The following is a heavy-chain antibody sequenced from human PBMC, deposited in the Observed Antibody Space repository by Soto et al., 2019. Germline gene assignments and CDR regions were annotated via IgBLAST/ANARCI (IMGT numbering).Heavy chain of an antibody. CDR1: GGSISSGGYY. V-gene: IGHV4-31*03. CDR2: IYYSGST. J-gene: IGHJ4*02. CDR3: ARDRDYYFDY. Sequence: PSETLSLTCTVSGGSISSGGYYWSWIRQHPGKGLEWIGYIYYSGSTYYNPSLKSRVTISVDTSKNQFSLELSSVTAADTAVYYCARDRDYYFDYWGQGTLVTVSS.